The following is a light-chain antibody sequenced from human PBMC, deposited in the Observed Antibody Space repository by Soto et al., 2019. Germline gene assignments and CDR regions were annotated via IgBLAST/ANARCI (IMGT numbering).Light chain of an antibody. CDR1: SSDVGGYNY. CDR3: SSYAGTNNFVV. J-gene: IGLJ2*01. CDR2: EVS. Sequence: QSALTQPPSASGSPGQSVTISCTGTSSDVGGYNYVSWYQQHPGKAPKLMIYEVSKRPSGVPDRFSGSKSGNRASLTVSGLQAEDEDDYYCSSYAGTNNFVVFGGGTKLTVL. V-gene: IGLV2-8*01.